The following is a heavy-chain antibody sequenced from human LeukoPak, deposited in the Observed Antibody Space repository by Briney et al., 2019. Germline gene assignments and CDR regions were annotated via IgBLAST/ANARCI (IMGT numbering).Heavy chain of an antibody. J-gene: IGHJ4*02. CDR2: INHSGST. CDR3: ARQSGDGTDY. Sequence: SETLSLTCTVSGGSISSYYWSWIRQPPGKGLEWIGEINHSGSTNYNPSLKSRVTISVDTSRNQFSLKLSSVTAADTAVYYRARQSGDGTDYWGQGTLVTVSS. D-gene: IGHD5-24*01. V-gene: IGHV4-34*01. CDR1: GGSISSYY.